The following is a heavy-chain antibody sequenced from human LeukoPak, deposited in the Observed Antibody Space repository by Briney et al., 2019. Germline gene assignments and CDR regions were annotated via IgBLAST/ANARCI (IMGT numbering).Heavy chain of an antibody. D-gene: IGHD1-7*01. CDR1: GGSISSYY. CDR2: IYYSGST. CDR3: ARHSQRYNWNYGWFDP. V-gene: IGHV4-59*08. J-gene: IGHJ5*02. Sequence: SETLSLTCTVSGGSISSYYWSWIRQPPGKGLEWIGYIYYSGSTNYNPSLKSRVTISVDTSKNQFSLKLSSVTATDTAVYFCARHSQRYNWNYGWFDPWGQGTLVTVSS.